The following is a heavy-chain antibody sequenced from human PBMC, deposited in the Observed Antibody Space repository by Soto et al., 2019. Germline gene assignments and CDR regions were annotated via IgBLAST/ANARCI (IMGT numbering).Heavy chain of an antibody. V-gene: IGHV3-30-3*01. J-gene: IGHJ4*02. CDR2: ISYDGSNK. CDR3: ARDKSYGRTDLDY. CDR1: GFTFSSYA. Sequence: QVQLVESGGGVVQPGRSLRLSCAASGFTFSSYAMHWVRQAPGKGLEWVAVISYDGSNKYYADSVKGRFTISRDNSKNPLYLQINSLRAEDTAVYYCARDKSYGRTDLDYWGQGTLVTVSS. D-gene: IGHD5-18*01.